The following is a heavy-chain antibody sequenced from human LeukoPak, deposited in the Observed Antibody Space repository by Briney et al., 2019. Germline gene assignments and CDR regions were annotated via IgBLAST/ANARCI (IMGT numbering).Heavy chain of an antibody. CDR1: GGSISSGGYY. CDR2: IYYSGST. D-gene: IGHD2-2*01. J-gene: IGHJ5*02. Sequence: SETLSLTCTVSGGSISSGGYYWSWIRQHPGKGLEWIGYIYYSGSTYYNPSLKSRVTISVDTSKNQFSLKLSSVTAADTAVYYCARGSSFRCSSTSCYSAWFDPWGQGTLVTVSS. V-gene: IGHV4-31*03. CDR3: ARGSSFRCSSTSCYSAWFDP.